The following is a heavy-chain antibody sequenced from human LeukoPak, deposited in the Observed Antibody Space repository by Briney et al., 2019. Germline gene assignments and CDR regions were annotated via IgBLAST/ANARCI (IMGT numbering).Heavy chain of an antibody. Sequence: GASVKVSCKASGGTFSSYAISWVRQAPGQGLEWMGGIIPIFGTANYAQKFQGRVTITADESTSTAYMELSSLRSEDTAVYYCARFHPGSSFYYYGMDVWGQGTTVTVSS. J-gene: IGHJ6*02. V-gene: IGHV1-69*13. CDR1: GGTFSSYA. D-gene: IGHD6-6*01. CDR2: IIPIFGTA. CDR3: ARFHPGSSFYYYGMDV.